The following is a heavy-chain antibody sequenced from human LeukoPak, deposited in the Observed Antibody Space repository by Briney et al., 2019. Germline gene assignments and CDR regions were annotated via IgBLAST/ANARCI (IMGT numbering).Heavy chain of an antibody. CDR1: GFTFSSYA. CDR2: ISGSGGST. CDR3: AKDSYYDSSGYYYPGHAFDI. D-gene: IGHD3-22*01. Sequence: GGSLRLSCAASGFTFSSYAMSWVRQAPGKGLEWVSAISGSGGSTYYADSVKGRFTISRDSSKNTLYLQMNSLRAEDTAVYYCAKDSYYDSSGYYYPGHAFDIWGQGTMVTVSS. V-gene: IGHV3-23*01. J-gene: IGHJ3*02.